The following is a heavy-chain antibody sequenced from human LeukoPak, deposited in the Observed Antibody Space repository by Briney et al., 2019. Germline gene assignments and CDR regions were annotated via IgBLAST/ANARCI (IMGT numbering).Heavy chain of an antibody. CDR2: IYYSGST. D-gene: IGHD1-1*01. CDR3: ARDRGTWNDDGFDY. CDR1: GGSISSSSYY. Sequence: LSETLSLTCTVSGGSISSSSYYWGWIRQPPGKGLEWIGSIYYSGSTYYNPSLKSRVTMSVDTSKNQFSLKLSSVTAADTAVYYCARDRGTWNDDGFDYWGQGTLVTVSS. J-gene: IGHJ4*02. V-gene: IGHV4-39*07.